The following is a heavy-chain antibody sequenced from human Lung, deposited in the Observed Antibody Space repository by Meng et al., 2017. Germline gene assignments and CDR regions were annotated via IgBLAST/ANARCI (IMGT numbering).Heavy chain of an antibody. CDR1: GFTFSSYW. V-gene: IGHV3-7*01. CDR2: IKQDGSEK. CDR3: ARLRYYGSGSCDY. D-gene: IGHD3-10*01. Sequence: GESLKISCAASGFTFSSYWMSWVRQAPGKGLEWVANIKQDGSEKYYVDSVKGRFTISRDNAKNSLYLQMNSLRAEDTAVYYCARLRYYGSGSCDYWGQGTLVHGAS. J-gene: IGHJ4*02.